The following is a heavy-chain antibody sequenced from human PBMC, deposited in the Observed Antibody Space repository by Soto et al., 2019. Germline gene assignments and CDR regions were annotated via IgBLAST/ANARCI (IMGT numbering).Heavy chain of an antibody. Sequence: QVQLVQSGAEVKKPGASVKVSCKASGYTFTSYGISWVRQAPGQGLEWMGWISAYNGNTNHAQKLQGKVTMNTDTSTSTAYMELRSLRSDDTAVYYCGHERDYYYGMDVWGQGTTVTVSS. CDR2: ISAYNGNT. V-gene: IGHV1-18*01. CDR1: GYTFTSYG. CDR3: GHERDYYYGMDV. J-gene: IGHJ6*02.